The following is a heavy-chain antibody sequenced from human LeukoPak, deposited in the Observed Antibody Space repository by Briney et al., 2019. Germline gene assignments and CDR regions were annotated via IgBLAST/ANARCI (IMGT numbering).Heavy chain of an antibody. CDR1: GGSISSYY. D-gene: IGHD6-19*01. J-gene: IGHJ3*02. V-gene: IGHV4-59*01. CDR2: IYYSGST. CDR3: ASRKVAGTSGAFDI. Sequence: LETLSLTCTVSGGSISSYYWSRIRQPPGKGLEWIGYIYYSGSTNYNPSLKSRVTISVDTSKNQLSRKLSSVTAADTAVYYCASRKVAGTSGAFDIWGQGTMVTVSS.